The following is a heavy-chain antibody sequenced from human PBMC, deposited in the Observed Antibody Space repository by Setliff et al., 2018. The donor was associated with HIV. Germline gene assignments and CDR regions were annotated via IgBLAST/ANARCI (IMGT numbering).Heavy chain of an antibody. CDR3: ARNRGRFGEGY. Sequence: SETLSLTCAVYGGPSSGYWSWVRQSPGKGLEWIGEISHSGSTNYNLSLKSRVTISLDTSKNQFSLKLSSVTAADTAVYYCARNRGRFGEGYWGQGTLVTVSS. J-gene: IGHJ4*02. D-gene: IGHD3-10*01. CDR2: ISHSGST. CDR1: GGPSSGY. V-gene: IGHV4-34*01.